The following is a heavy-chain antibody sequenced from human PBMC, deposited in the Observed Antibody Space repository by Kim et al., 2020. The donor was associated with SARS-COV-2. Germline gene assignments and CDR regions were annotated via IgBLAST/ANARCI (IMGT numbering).Heavy chain of an antibody. CDR3: ARAGDIVATIGDY. Sequence: YNPSLKSRVTISVDTSKNQFSLKLSSVTAADTAVYYCARAGDIVATIGDYWGQGTLVTVSS. V-gene: IGHV4-59*01. D-gene: IGHD5-12*01. J-gene: IGHJ4*02.